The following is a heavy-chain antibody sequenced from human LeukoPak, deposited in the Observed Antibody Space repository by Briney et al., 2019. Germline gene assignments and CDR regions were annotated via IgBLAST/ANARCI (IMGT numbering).Heavy chain of an antibody. V-gene: IGHV4-59*01. J-gene: IGHJ3*02. CDR3: ARAYYYDDAFDI. Sequence: SETLSLTCTVSGGSISSYYWSWIRQPPGKGLEWIGYIYYSGSTNYNPSLKSRVTISVDTSKNQFSLKLSSVTAADTAVYYCARAYYYDDAFDIWGQGTMVTVSS. CDR2: IYYSGST. D-gene: IGHD3-22*01. CDR1: GGSISSYY.